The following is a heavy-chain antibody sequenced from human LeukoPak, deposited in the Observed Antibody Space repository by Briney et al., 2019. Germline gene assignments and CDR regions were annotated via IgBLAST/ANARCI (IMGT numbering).Heavy chain of an antibody. CDR1: GGTFSSYA. J-gene: IGHJ1*01. V-gene: IGHV1-69*13. CDR2: IIPIFGTA. D-gene: IGHD3-22*01. CDR3: ARIPSWDSSGYGFQH. Sequence: ASVKVSCKASGGTFSSYAISWVRQAPGQGLEWMGGIIPIFGTANYAQKFQGRVTITADESTSTAYMELSSLRSEDTAVYYYARIPSWDSSGYGFQHWGQGTLVTVSS.